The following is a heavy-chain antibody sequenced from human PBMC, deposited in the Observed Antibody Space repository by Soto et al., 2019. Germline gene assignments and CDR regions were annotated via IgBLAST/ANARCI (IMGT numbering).Heavy chain of an antibody. V-gene: IGHV3-15*07. CDR1: GFTFSNAW. CDR2: IKSKTDGGTT. J-gene: IGHJ6*02. CDR3: TTDSAYCGGDCYGNYYGMDV. Sequence: GGSLRLSCAASGFTFSNAWMNWVRQAPGKGLEWVGRIKSKTDGGTTDYAAPVKGRFTISRDDSKNTLYLQMNSLKTEDTAVYYCTTDSAYCGGDCYGNYYGMDVWGQGTTVTVSS. D-gene: IGHD2-21*02.